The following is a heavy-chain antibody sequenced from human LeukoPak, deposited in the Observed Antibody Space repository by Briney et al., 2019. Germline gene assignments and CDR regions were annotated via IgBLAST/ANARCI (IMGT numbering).Heavy chain of an antibody. Sequence: GASVKVSCKASGGTFSSYAISWVRQAPGQGLEWMGRIIPILGIANFAQKFQGRVTITADKSTSTAYMELSSLRSEDTAVYYCARGIYYYDSSSFFSVYGMDVWGQGTTVTVSS. D-gene: IGHD3-22*01. J-gene: IGHJ6*02. CDR1: GGTFSSYA. V-gene: IGHV1-69*04. CDR3: ARGIYYYDSSSFFSVYGMDV. CDR2: IIPILGIA.